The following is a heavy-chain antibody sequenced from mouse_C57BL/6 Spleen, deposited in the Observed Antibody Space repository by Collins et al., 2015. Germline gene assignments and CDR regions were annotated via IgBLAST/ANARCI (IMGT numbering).Heavy chain of an antibody. CDR1: GFTFSSYA. D-gene: IGHD2-4*01. V-gene: IGHV5-9-1*02. J-gene: IGHJ3*01. CDR3: TRDDYDGGAWFAY. CDR2: ISSGGDYI. Sequence: DVKLVEPGEGLVKPGGSLKLSCAASGFTFSSYAMSWVRQTPEKRLEWVAYISSGGDYIYYADTVKGRFTISRDNARNTLYLQMSSLKSEDTAMYYCTRDDYDGGAWFAYWGQGTLVTVSA.